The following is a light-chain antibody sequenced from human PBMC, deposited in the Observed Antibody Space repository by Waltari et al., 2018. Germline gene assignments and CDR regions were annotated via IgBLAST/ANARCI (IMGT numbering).Light chain of an antibody. J-gene: IGLJ2*01. CDR3: CSYAGSYTLI. CDR1: RSDVGGYNH. CDR2: HVS. V-gene: IGLV2-11*01. Sequence: QSALTQPRSVSGSPGQSVTISCTGTRSDVGGYNHVSWYRHHPGKAPKLMIYHVSEGPSGVPDRFSGSKSGNTASLTISGLQAEDEADYYCCSYAGSYTLIFGGGTKLTVL.